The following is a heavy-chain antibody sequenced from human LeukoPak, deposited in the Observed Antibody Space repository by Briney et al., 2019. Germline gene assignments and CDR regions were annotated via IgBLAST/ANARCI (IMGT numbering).Heavy chain of an antibody. Sequence: GGSLRLSCAASGFTFSSYWMSWVRQAPGKGLEWVANIKQDGSEKYYVDSVKGRFTISRDNAKNSLYLQMNSLRAEDTAVYYCARDSSGWDSPTDYWGQGTLVTVSS. D-gene: IGHD6-19*01. CDR1: GFTFSSYW. CDR3: ARDSSGWDSPTDY. CDR2: IKQDGSEK. V-gene: IGHV3-7*01. J-gene: IGHJ4*02.